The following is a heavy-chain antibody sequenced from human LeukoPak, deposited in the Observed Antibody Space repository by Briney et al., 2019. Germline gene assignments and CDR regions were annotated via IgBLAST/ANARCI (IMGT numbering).Heavy chain of an antibody. D-gene: IGHD2-2*01. CDR3: ARADVVPAAADAFDI. CDR1: GFTFSSYA. J-gene: IGHJ3*02. V-gene: IGHV3-30-3*01. Sequence: SGGSLRLSCAASGFTFSSYAMHWVRQAPGKGLEWVAVISYDGSNKYYADSVKGRFTISRDNSKNTLYLQMNSLRAEDTAVYYCARADVVPAAADAFDIWGQGTMVTVSS. CDR2: ISYDGSNK.